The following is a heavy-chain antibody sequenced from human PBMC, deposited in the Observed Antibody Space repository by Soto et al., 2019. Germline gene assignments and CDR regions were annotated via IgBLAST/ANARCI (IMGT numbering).Heavy chain of an antibody. V-gene: IGHV3-11*01. CDR1: GFTFSDHF. J-gene: IGHJ5*02. CDR3: ARDQGIKPENWFDP. CDR2: ISSSGRIM. Sequence: GGSLRLSCAASGFTFSDHFMSWIRQAPGKGLEWVSCISSSGRIMYTADSVKGRFTVSRDNVKNPLFLQMNSLRADDTAVYYCARDQGIKPENWFDPWGQGTLVTVSS. D-gene: IGHD3-10*01.